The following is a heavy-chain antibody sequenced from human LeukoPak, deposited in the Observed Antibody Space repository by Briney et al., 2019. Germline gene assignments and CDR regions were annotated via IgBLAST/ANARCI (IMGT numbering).Heavy chain of an antibody. CDR2: IYYSGST. D-gene: IGHD2-15*01. J-gene: IGHJ6*03. CDR1: GASISSYY. V-gene: IGHV4-59*01. CDR3: ARTTEGYCRGRSCYSYYYYMDV. Sequence: SETLSLTCTVSGASISSYYWSWIRQPPGKGLEWIGYIYYSGSTNYNPSLKSRVTFSVDTSKNQFSLKLISVTAADTAVYYCARTTEGYCRGRSCYSYYYYMDVWGKGTTVTVSS.